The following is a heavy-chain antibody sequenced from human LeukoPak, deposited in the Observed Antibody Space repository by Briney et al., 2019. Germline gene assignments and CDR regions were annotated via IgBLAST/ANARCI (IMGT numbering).Heavy chain of an antibody. Sequence: KSSETLSLTCTVSGGSISSGGYYWSWIRQPPGKGLEWIGYIYHSGSTYYNPSLKSRVTISVDRSKNQFSLKLSSVTAADTAVYYCARIRIAAAGPVDYWGQGTLVTVSS. J-gene: IGHJ4*02. D-gene: IGHD6-13*01. V-gene: IGHV4-30-2*01. CDR1: GGSISSGGYY. CDR3: ARIRIAAAGPVDY. CDR2: IYHSGST.